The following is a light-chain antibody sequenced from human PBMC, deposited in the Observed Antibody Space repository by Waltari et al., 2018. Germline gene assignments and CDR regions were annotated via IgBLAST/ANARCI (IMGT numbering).Light chain of an antibody. Sequence: DIQLTQSPSFLSASVGDTVTITCRASQDISIYLAWYQQKPGKAPELLIYAASILQSGVPSRFSGSRSGTEFTLTISSLQPEDFATYYYQRLNSNLWMFGQGTRVEIK. CDR2: AAS. J-gene: IGKJ1*01. V-gene: IGKV1-9*01. CDR3: QRLNSNLWM. CDR1: QDISIY.